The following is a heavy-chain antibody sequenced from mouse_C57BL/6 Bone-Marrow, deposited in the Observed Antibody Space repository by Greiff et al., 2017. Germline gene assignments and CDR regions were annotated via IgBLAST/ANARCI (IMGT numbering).Heavy chain of an antibody. CDR2: ISDGGSYT. CDR3: ARGWLACWYFDV. J-gene: IGHJ1*03. V-gene: IGHV5-4*03. D-gene: IGHD1-1*02. CDR1: GFTFSSYA. Sequence: EVKLMESGGGLVKPGGSLKLSCAASGFTFSSYAMSWFRQTPEKRLEWVATISDGGSYTNYPDNVKGRFTISRDNAKNNLFLQVSHLKSEDTAMYYCARGWLACWYFDVWGTGTTVTVSS.